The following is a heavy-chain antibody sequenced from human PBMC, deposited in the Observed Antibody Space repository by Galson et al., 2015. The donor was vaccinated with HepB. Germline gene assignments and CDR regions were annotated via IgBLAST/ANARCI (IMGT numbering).Heavy chain of an antibody. V-gene: IGHV4-34*01. CDR2: INHSGST. D-gene: IGHD4-17*01. CDR1: GGSFSGYY. CDR3: ARGDYGDTADY. Sequence: ETLSLTCAVYGGSFSGYYWSWIRQPPGKGLEWLGEINHSGSTNYNPSLKSRVTISVDTSKNQFSLKLSSVTAADTAVYYCARGDYGDTADYWGQGTLVTVSS. J-gene: IGHJ4*02.